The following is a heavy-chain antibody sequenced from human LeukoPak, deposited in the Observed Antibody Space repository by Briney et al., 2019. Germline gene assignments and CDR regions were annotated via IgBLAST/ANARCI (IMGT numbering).Heavy chain of an antibody. Sequence: PGGSLRLSCAASGFTFSTYPMSWVRQAPVKGLQWVSAISGGGGSTYHADSVKGRFTISRDNSKSTLYLHMSSLRAEDTAIYYCATRPLMPPRFDYWGQGILVTVSS. CDR1: GFTFSTYP. J-gene: IGHJ4*02. CDR3: ATRPLMPPRFDY. CDR2: ISGGGGST. D-gene: IGHD2-2*01. V-gene: IGHV3-23*01.